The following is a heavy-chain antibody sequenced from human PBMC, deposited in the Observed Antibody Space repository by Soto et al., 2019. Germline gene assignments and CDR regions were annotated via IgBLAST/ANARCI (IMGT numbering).Heavy chain of an antibody. D-gene: IGHD2-8*02. V-gene: IGHV3-23*01. CDR3: AKSPLVELAKLSSYYYYMDV. CDR2: ISGSGGST. Sequence: GGSLRLSCAASGFTFSSYAMSWVRQAPGKGLEWVSAISGSGGSTYYADSVKGRFTISRDNSKNTLYLQMNSLRAEDTAVYYCAKSPLVELAKLSSYYYYMDVWGKGTTVTVSS. J-gene: IGHJ6*03. CDR1: GFTFSSYA.